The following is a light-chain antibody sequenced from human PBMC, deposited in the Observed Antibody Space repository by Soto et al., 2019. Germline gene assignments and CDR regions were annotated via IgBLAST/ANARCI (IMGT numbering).Light chain of an antibody. CDR2: GAS. J-gene: IGKJ1*01. Sequence: DIVMTQSPATLSVSPGERSTLSCRASQSVSRFLAWYQQKPGQAPRLLIYGASNRATGIPDRFSGSGSGTDFTLTISRLEPEDFAVYYCQQYGSSGKFGQGTKGDIK. CDR1: QSVSRF. CDR3: QQYGSSGK. V-gene: IGKV3-20*01.